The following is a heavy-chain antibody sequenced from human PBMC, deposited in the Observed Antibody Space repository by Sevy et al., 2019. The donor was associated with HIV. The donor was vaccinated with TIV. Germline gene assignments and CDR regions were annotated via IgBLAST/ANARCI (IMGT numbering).Heavy chain of an antibody. V-gene: IGHV4-34*01. CDR2: INHSGST. Sequence: SETLSLTCAVYGGSFSGYYWSWIRQPPGKGLEWIGEINHSGSTNYNPSLKSRVTISVDTSKNQFSLKLSSVTAADTAVYYCARGGRTSYVWGAFDIWGQGTMVTVSS. CDR3: ARGGRTSYVWGAFDI. CDR1: GGSFSGYY. D-gene: IGHD3-16*01. J-gene: IGHJ3*02.